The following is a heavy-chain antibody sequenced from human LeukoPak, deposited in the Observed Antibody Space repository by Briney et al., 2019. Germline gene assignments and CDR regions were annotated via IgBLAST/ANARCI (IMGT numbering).Heavy chain of an antibody. J-gene: IGHJ3*02. D-gene: IGHD1-1*01. CDR2: IHYSEST. V-gene: IGHV4-59*08. CDR1: GGSISTYY. Sequence: SETLSLTCTVSGGSISTYYWSWIRQPPGKGLEWTGYIHYSESTNYNPSLKSRVTISVDTSKNQFSLKLSSVTAADTAVYFCARHLAGGARRDFDMWDQGTMVTVSS. CDR3: ARHLAGGARRDFDM.